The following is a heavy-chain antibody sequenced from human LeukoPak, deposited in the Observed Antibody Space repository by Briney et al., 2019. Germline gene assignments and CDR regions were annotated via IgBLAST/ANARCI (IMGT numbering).Heavy chain of an antibody. D-gene: IGHD1-26*01. CDR1: GFTVSSNY. CDR3: ARDDAVGALDY. J-gene: IGHJ4*02. CDR2: IYSGGST. Sequence: GGSLRLSCAASGFTVSSNYMSRVRQAPGKGLEWVSVIYSGGSTYYADSVKGRFTISRDNSKNTLYLQMNSLRAEDTAVYYCARDDAVGALDYRGQGTLVTVSS. V-gene: IGHV3-53*01.